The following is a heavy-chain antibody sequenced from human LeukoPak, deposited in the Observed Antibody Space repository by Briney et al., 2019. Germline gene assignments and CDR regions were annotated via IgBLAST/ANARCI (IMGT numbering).Heavy chain of an antibody. Sequence: GGSLRLSCAASGFTFSNYAMAWVRQAPGKGLEWGTAISGSGGSTYYADSVKGRFTISRDNSKNTLYLQMNSLRAEDTAVYYCARAFDYRFDYWGQGTLVTVSS. CDR3: ARAFDYRFDY. J-gene: IGHJ4*02. D-gene: IGHD4-11*01. CDR2: ISGSGGST. V-gene: IGHV3-23*01. CDR1: GFTFSNYA.